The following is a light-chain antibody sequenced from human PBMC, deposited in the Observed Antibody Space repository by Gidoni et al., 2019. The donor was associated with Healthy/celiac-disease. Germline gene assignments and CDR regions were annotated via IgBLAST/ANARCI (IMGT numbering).Light chain of an antibody. CDR1: SSAVGSYNL. CDR2: EGS. J-gene: IGLJ3*02. V-gene: IGLV2-23*01. CDR3: CSYAGSSTWV. Sequence: QSALTQPASVSGSPGPSITISCTGTSSAVGSYNLVSWYQQHPGKAPKLMIYEGSKRPSGVSNRFSGSKSGNTASLTISGLRAEDEADYYCCSYAGSSTWVFGGGTKLTVL.